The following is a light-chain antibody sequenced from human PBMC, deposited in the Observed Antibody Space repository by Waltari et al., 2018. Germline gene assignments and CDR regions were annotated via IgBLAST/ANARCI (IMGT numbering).Light chain of an antibody. CDR3: QQSYTIPFT. J-gene: IGKJ5*01. Sequence: DIQMTQSPSSLSASVGDRVTITCRASQSITSYLNWYQQKPGEAPKFLIYTASSLQSGVPSRFSGSGSGTDFTLTISSLQPEDFATYYCQQSYTIPFTFGQGTRLEIK. CDR1: QSITSY. CDR2: TAS. V-gene: IGKV1-39*01.